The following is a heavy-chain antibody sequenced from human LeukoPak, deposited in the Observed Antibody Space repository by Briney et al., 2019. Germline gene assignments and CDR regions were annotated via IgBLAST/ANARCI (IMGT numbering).Heavy chain of an antibody. D-gene: IGHD3-3*01. Sequence: SETLSLPCTVSGGSISSYYWSWTRQPPGKGLEWIGYIYYSGSTNYNPSLKSRVTISVDTSKNQFSLKLSSVTAADTAVYYCARLGYDFWSGYYKGTYFDYWGQGTLVTVSS. V-gene: IGHV4-59*01. CDR1: GGSISSYY. CDR2: IYYSGST. J-gene: IGHJ4*02. CDR3: ARLGYDFWSGYYKGTYFDY.